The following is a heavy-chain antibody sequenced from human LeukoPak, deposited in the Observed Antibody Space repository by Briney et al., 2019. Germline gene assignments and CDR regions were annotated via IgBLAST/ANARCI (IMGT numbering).Heavy chain of an antibody. CDR2: ISSSSSYI. Sequence: GGSLRLSCAASGFTFSSYSMNWVRQAPGKGLEWVSSISSSSSYIYYADSVKGRFTISRDNAKNSLYLQMNSLRAEDTAVYYCARVRYGSGSYYKGYFDYWGQGTLVTVSS. J-gene: IGHJ4*02. V-gene: IGHV3-21*01. CDR3: ARVRYGSGSYYKGYFDY. D-gene: IGHD3-10*01. CDR1: GFTFSSYS.